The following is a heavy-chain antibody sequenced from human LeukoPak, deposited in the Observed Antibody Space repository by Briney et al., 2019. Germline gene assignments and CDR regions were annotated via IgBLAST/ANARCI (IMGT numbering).Heavy chain of an antibody. V-gene: IGHV4-31*03. Sequence: SETLSLTCTVSGGSISSGGYYWSWIRQHPGKGLEWIGYIYYSGGTYYNPSLKSRVTISVDTSKNQFSLKLSSVTAADTAVYYCARTTVTTWVTFDLWGRGTLVTVSS. CDR1: GGSISSGGYY. J-gene: IGHJ2*01. CDR2: IYYSGGT. D-gene: IGHD4-11*01. CDR3: ARTTVTTWVTFDL.